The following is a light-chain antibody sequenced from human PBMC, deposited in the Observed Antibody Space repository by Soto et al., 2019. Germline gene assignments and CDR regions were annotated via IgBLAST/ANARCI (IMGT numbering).Light chain of an antibody. V-gene: IGKV3-11*01. CDR2: DAS. Sequence: EIVLTQSPATLSLSPGERATLSCTASQSVSSYLAWYQQKPGQAPRLLIYDASNRATGIPARFSASGSGTAFALTISSLEPEDFAVYYCQQRSNWLTFGGGTKVESK. CDR3: QQRSNWLT. J-gene: IGKJ4*01. CDR1: QSVSSY.